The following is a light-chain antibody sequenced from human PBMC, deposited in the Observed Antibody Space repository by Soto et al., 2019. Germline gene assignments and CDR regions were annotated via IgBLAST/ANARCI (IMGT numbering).Light chain of an antibody. J-gene: IGLJ3*02. CDR3: CSYAGSYTHWA. V-gene: IGLV2-11*01. CDR1: SSDVGGYNY. CDR2: DVS. Sequence: QSALTQPRSVSGSPGQSVTISCTGTSSDVGGYNYVSWYQKHPGKAPKLMIYDVSKRPSGVPDRFSGSKSGNTASLTISGLQAEDEADYYCCSYAGSYTHWAFGRGTKLTVL.